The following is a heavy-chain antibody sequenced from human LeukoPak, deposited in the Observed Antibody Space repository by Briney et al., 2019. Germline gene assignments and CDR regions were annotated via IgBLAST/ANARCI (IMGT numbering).Heavy chain of an antibody. V-gene: IGHV4-30-4*08. CDR2: IYYSGST. J-gene: IGHJ5*02. CDR3: ARCPVPAWFDP. CDR1: GGSISSDDYY. Sequence: SQTLSLTCTVSGGSISSDDYYWSWIRQPPGKGLEWIGFIYYSGSTYYIPSLKSRVTISLDTSKNQFSLRLSSVTAADTAVYYCARCPVPAWFDPWGQGTLVTVSS.